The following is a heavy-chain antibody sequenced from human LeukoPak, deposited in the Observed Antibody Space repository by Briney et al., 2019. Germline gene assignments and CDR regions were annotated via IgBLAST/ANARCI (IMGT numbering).Heavy chain of an antibody. CDR3: ARDMDFWSGYSDY. V-gene: IGHV3-11*01. J-gene: IGHJ4*02. CDR1: GFTFDDYA. D-gene: IGHD3-3*01. Sequence: PGRSLRLSCAASGFTFDDYAMHWVRQAPGKGLEWVSYISSSGSTIYYADSVKGRFTISRDNAKNSLYLQMNSLRAEDTAVYYCARDMDFWSGYSDYWGQGTLVTVSS. CDR2: ISSSGSTI.